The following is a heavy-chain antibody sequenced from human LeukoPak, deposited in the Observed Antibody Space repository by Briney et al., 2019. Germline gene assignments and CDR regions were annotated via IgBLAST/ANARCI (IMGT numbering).Heavy chain of an antibody. Sequence: GGSLRLSCAASGFTFSSYAMSWVRQAPGKGLEWVSAISGSGGSTYYADSVKGRFTISRDNTKNSLYLQMNGLRAEDTAVYYCAREGGVCSSTSCHHYYMDVWGKGTTVTVSS. CDR3: AREGGVCSSTSCHHYYMDV. D-gene: IGHD2-2*01. CDR2: ISGSGGST. V-gene: IGHV3-23*01. J-gene: IGHJ6*03. CDR1: GFTFSSYA.